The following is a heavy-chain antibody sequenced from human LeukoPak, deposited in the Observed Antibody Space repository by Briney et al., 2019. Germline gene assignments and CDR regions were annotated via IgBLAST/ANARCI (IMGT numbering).Heavy chain of an antibody. CDR2: IYHSGST. CDR3: ARGGYCSSTSCSYYYYYYMDV. CDR1: GYSISSGYY. V-gene: IGHV4-38-2*01. D-gene: IGHD2-2*01. J-gene: IGHJ6*03. Sequence: SETLSLTCAVSGYSISSGYYWGWIRQPPGKGLEWIGNIYHSGSTYYNPSLKSRVTISVDTSKNQFSLKLSSVTAADTAVYYCARGGYCSSTSCSYYYYYYMDVWGKGTTVTVSS.